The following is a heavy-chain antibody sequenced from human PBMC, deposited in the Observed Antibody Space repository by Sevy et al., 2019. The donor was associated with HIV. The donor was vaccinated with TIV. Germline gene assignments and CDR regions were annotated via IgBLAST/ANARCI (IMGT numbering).Heavy chain of an antibody. D-gene: IGHD3-10*01. CDR1: GGSITSTTHY. CDR3: AKQRRGRGIDY. Sequence: SETLSLTCTVSGGSITSTTHYWSWIRRPPGKGLESIGSVYYSGASHYNTSLKSRCTISVDTSKNHFSLILTSVTAADTAVYYCAKQRRGRGIDYWGQGALVTVSS. J-gene: IGHJ4*02. V-gene: IGHV4-39*01. CDR2: VYYSGAS.